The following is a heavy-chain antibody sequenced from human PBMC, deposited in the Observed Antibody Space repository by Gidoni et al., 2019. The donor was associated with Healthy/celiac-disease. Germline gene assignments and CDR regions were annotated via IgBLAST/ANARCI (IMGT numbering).Heavy chain of an antibody. V-gene: IGHV3-30*04. Sequence: QVQLVASGGGVVQPGWSLRLPCAASGFAFSTYAMHWVRQAPGKGLEWVAVISYDGSNKYYADSVKGRFTISRDNSKNTLYLQMNSLRAEDTAVYYCARDLRPHYYDSSGYSPWGQGTLVTVSS. CDR2: ISYDGSNK. J-gene: IGHJ5*02. CDR3: ARDLRPHYYDSSGYSP. CDR1: GFAFSTYA. D-gene: IGHD3-22*01.